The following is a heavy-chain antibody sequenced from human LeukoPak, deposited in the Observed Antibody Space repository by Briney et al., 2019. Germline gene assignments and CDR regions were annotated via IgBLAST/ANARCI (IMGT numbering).Heavy chain of an antibody. CDR1: GYSISSGYY. V-gene: IGHV4-38-2*02. CDR2: IYHSGST. Sequence: SETLSLTCAVSGYSISSGYYWGRIRQPPGKGLEWIGSIYHSGSTYYNPSLKSRVTISVDTSKNQFSLKLSSVTATDTAVYYCAREQDYYGSGSPGGYWGQGTLVTVSS. CDR3: AREQDYYGSGSPGGY. D-gene: IGHD3-10*01. J-gene: IGHJ4*02.